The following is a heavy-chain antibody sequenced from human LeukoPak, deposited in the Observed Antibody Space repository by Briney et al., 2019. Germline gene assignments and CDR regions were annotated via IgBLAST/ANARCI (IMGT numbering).Heavy chain of an antibody. V-gene: IGHV3-21*01. CDR1: GFTFSSYS. Sequence: GGSLRLSCAASGFTFSSYSMNWVRQAPGKGLEWVSSISSSSSYIYYADSVKGRFTISRDNAKNSLYLQMNSLRAEDTAVYYCARGDREAGDNIQVGYFDYWGQGTLVTVSS. D-gene: IGHD7-27*01. J-gene: IGHJ4*02. CDR3: ARGDREAGDNIQVGYFDY. CDR2: ISSSSSYI.